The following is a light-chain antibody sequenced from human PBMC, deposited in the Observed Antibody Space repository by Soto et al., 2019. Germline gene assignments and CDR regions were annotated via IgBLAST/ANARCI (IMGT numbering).Light chain of an antibody. J-gene: IGLJ1*01. CDR1: SSDVGGYNY. CDR3: ASYTRSNTPRLV. V-gene: IGLV2-14*03. Sequence: QSALTQSASVSGSPGQSITISCTGTSSDVGGYNYVSWYQHHPDKAPKLMIYDVNNRPSGVSNRFSGSKSGNTASLTISGLQSEDEADYFCASYTRSNTPRLVFGTGTKLTVL. CDR2: DVN.